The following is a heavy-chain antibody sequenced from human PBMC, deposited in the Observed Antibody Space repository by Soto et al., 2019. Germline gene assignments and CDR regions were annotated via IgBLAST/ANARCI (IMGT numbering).Heavy chain of an antibody. D-gene: IGHD1-26*01. V-gene: IGHV3-33*01. J-gene: IGHJ4*02. CDR2: IWYDGSNK. Sequence: GGSLRLSCAASGFSFSNYAMHWVRQAPGKGLEWVAVIWYDGSNKYYANSVKGRFTISKDNSQTTVYLQMNSLRAEDSAVYYCTRDPYGGSRYYFDSWGQGTLVTVSS. CDR1: GFSFSNYA. CDR3: TRDPYGGSRYYFDS.